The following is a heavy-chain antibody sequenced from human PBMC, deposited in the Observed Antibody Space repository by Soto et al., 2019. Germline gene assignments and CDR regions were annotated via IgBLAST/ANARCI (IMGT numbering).Heavy chain of an antibody. CDR2: IYFSGNT. Sequence: ETLSLTCTVSGGSISSSNYYWGWIRQPPGKGLEWIGSIYFSGNTYYNPSLKSRVTMSVDTSKNQFSLKLSSVTAADTAVYYWGRLGGYFSTPGCYGYYARDVWGKGTTVTFP. J-gene: IGHJ6*04. D-gene: IGHD2-2*01. CDR3: GRLGGYFSTPGCYGYYARDV. CDR1: GGSISSSNYY. V-gene: IGHV4-39*01.